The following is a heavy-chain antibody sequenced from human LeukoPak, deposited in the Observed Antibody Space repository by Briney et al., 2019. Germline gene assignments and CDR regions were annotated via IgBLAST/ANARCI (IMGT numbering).Heavy chain of an antibody. D-gene: IGHD3-3*01. CDR2: IYTSGST. CDR1: CGSISSGSYY. J-gene: IGHJ4*02. Sequence: SETLSLTCTVACGSISSGSYYWSWIRQPAGKGLEWIGRIYTSGSTNYNPSLNSRVTISVDTSKNQFSLKLSSVTAADTAVYYCAREWGDYDFWSGYYGYFDYWGQGTLVTVSS. V-gene: IGHV4-61*02. CDR3: AREWGDYDFWSGYYGYFDY.